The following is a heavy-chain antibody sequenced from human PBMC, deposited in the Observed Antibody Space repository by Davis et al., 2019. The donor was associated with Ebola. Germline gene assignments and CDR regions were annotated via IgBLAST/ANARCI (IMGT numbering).Heavy chain of an antibody. V-gene: IGHV1-3*01. CDR1: GYIFTNYV. D-gene: IGHD4-17*01. Sequence: ASVKVSCKASGYIFTNYVMHWVRQAPGQSLEWMGWIDAGNGNTKYSQKFQGRLTITRDTIASTAHMDLSTLRSEDTAVYYCARSPLLYDYGDYWGQGTLVTVSS. CDR3: ARSPLLYDYGDY. CDR2: IDAGNGNT. J-gene: IGHJ4*02.